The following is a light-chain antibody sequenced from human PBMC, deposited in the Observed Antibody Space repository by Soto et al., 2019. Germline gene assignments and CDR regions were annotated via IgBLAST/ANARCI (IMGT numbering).Light chain of an antibody. CDR3: TTYAGSNNFFYV. CDR2: EVS. J-gene: IGLJ1*01. V-gene: IGLV2-8*01. CDR1: SSDVGGYNY. Sequence: QSVLTQPPSASGSPGQSVTISCTGTSSDVGGYNYVSWYQQHSGKAPKLMIYEVSKRPSGVPDRFSGSKSGSTASLTVSGLQAEDEADYYCTTYAGSNNFFYVFGTGTKVTVL.